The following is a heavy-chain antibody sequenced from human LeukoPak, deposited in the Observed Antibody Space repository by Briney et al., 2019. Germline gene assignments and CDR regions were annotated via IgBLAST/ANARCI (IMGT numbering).Heavy chain of an antibody. J-gene: IGHJ3*02. D-gene: IGHD4-23*01. V-gene: IGHV3-53*01. CDR3: ARETPGAAFDI. CDR2: IYSGGST. Sequence: PGGSLRLSCASSGFTVSSNYMSWVRQAPGKGLEWVSVIYSGGSTYYADSVKGRFTISRDNSKNTLYLQMNSLRAEDTAVYYCARETPGAAFDIWGKGTMVTVSS. CDR1: GFTVSSNY.